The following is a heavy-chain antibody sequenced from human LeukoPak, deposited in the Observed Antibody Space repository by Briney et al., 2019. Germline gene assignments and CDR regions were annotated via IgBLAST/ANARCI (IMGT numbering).Heavy chain of an antibody. CDR1: GFTFADHG. CDR3: ARGGQSKYDSSGYLNYFDY. D-gene: IGHD3-22*01. J-gene: IGHJ4*02. Sequence: PGGSLRLSCATSGFTFADHGMNWVRQAPGKGLEWVGFIRSKAYGGTAEYAASVTGRFIISRDDSKNTLYLQMGSLRAEDMAVYYCARGGQSKYDSSGYLNYFDYWGQGTLVTVSS. CDR2: IRSKAYGGTA. V-gene: IGHV3-49*04.